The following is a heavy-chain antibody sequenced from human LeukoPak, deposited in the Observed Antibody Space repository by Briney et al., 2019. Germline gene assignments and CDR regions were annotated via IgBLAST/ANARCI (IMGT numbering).Heavy chain of an antibody. CDR3: ARVGIVVVTAVYFDY. CDR1: GDSISSGDYY. J-gene: IGHJ4*02. Sequence: PSETLSLTCTVSGDSISSGDYYWSWIRQPAGKGLEWIGSIYHSGSTYYNPSLKSRVTISVDTSKNQFSLKLSSVTAADTAVYYCARVGIVVVTAVYFDYWGQGTLVTVSS. V-gene: IGHV4-39*07. CDR2: IYHSGST. D-gene: IGHD2-21*02.